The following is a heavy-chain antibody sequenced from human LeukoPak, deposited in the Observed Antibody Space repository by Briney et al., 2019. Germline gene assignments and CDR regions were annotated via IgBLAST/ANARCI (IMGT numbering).Heavy chain of an antibody. CDR3: TKALFASSSSCSNY. Sequence: GGSLRVSCAASGFTFRSYWMGWVRPAPGKGLEWVSSISGSDTRTYYADSVKGRFTISRDNSKKTLELQMNSLRAEDTAVYYCTKALFASSSSCSNYWGQGILVTVSS. CDR1: GFTFRSYW. J-gene: IGHJ4*02. V-gene: IGHV3-23*01. CDR2: ISGSDTRT. D-gene: IGHD2-2*01.